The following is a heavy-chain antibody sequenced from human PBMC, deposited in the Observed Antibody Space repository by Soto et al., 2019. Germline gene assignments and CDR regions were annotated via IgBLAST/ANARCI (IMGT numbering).Heavy chain of an antibody. CDR3: ARLNYYDSSGYLSCFDP. J-gene: IGHJ5*02. D-gene: IGHD3-22*01. CDR2: IYYSGST. Sequence: SETLSLTCTVSGGSISSYYWSWIRQPPGKGLEWIGYIYYSGSTNYNPSLKSRVTISVDTSKNQFSLKLSSVTAADTAVYYWARLNYYDSSGYLSCFDPWGQGTLVTVPS. V-gene: IGHV4-59*01. CDR1: GGSISSYY.